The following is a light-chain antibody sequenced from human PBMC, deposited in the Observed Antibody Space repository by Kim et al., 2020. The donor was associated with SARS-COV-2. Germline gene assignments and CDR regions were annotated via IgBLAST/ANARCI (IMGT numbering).Light chain of an antibody. V-gene: IGKV3-15*01. Sequence: EIVMTQSPATLSVSPGERATLSCRASQSVSSNLAWYQQKPGQAPRLLIYGASTRATGIPARFSGSGSGTEFTLTISSLQSEDFAVYYCQQHNDWPLMFGQGTKVDNQT. J-gene: IGKJ1*01. CDR1: QSVSSN. CDR2: GAS. CDR3: QQHNDWPLM.